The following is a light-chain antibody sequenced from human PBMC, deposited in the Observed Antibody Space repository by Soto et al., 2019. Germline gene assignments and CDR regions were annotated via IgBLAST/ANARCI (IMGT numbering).Light chain of an antibody. CDR3: QQRINGLPIT. Sequence: EIVLTQSPATLSLSPGETATLSCRASQSIRNNLAWYQQERGQAPRLLIYDASYRAPGIPARFTGSGSGTDFTLNISTLEPEDFALYYCQQRINGLPITFGHGTRLEIK. CDR1: QSIRNN. CDR2: DAS. V-gene: IGKV3-11*01. J-gene: IGKJ5*01.